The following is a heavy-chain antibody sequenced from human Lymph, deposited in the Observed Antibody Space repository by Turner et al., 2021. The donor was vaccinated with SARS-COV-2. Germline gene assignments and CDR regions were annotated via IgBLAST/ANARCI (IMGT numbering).Heavy chain of an antibody. CDR3: ARDSSGSGTLDY. D-gene: IGHD3-10*01. CDR2: ISYDGSNK. Sequence: QVQLVESGGGVVHPGRSLRLSCAASGFTFNNYPMHCVRQAPGKVVEWVAVISYDGSNKYYEDSVKGRFTISRDNSKNTLYMQMNSLRAEDTAVYYCARDSSGSGTLDYWGQGTLVNVSS. J-gene: IGHJ4*02. CDR1: GFTFNNYP. V-gene: IGHV3-30-3*01.